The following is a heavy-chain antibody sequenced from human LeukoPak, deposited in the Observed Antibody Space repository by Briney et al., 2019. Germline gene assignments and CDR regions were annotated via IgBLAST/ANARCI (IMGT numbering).Heavy chain of an antibody. Sequence: SETLSLTCTVSGGSISSYYWSWIRQPAGKGLEWIGRIYTSGSTNYNPSLKSRVTMSVDTSKNQFSLKLSSVTAADTAVYYCARQSVVVPAAGGDWFDPWGQGTLVTVPS. D-gene: IGHD2-2*01. CDR1: GGSISSYY. CDR2: IYTSGST. J-gene: IGHJ5*02. CDR3: ARQSVVVPAAGGDWFDP. V-gene: IGHV4-4*07.